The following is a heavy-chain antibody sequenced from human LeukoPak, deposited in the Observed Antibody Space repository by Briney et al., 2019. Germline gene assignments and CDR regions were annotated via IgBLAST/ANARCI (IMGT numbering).Heavy chain of an antibody. CDR3: ARGPGYYYYYYMDV. CDR2: MNPNSGNT. Sequence: ASVKVSCKASGYTFTSYDINWVRQATGQGLEWMGWMNPNSGNTGYAQKFQGRVTTTRNTSISTAYMELSSLRSEDTAVYYCARGPGYYYYYYMDVWGKGTTVTVSS. D-gene: IGHD1-14*01. CDR1: GYTFTSYD. J-gene: IGHJ6*03. V-gene: IGHV1-8*01.